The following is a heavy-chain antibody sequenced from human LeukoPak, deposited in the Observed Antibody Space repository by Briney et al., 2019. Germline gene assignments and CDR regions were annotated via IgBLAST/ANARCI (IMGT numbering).Heavy chain of an antibody. CDR3: ARVFGCSGGSCYSESGVDY. Sequence: KPSETLSLTCTVSGGPISSYYWSWIRQPPGKGLEWIGYIYYSGSTNYNPSLKSRVTISVDTSKNQFSLKLSSVTAADTAVYYCARVFGCSGGSCYSESGVDYWGQGTLVTVSS. J-gene: IGHJ4*02. CDR1: GGPISSYY. V-gene: IGHV4-59*01. D-gene: IGHD2-15*01. CDR2: IYYSGST.